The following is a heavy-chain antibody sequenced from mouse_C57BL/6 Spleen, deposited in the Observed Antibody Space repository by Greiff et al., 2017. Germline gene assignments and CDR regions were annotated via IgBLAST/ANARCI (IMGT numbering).Heavy chain of an antibody. CDR2: INYDGSST. Sequence: DVKLVESEGGLVQPGRSMKLSCTASGFTFSDYYMAWVRQVPEKGLEWVANINYDGSSTYYLDSLKSRFIISRDNAKNILYLQMSSLKSEDTATYYCARFPPWYFDVWGTGTTVTVSS. V-gene: IGHV5-16*01. J-gene: IGHJ1*03. CDR3: ARFPPWYFDV. CDR1: GFTFSDYY.